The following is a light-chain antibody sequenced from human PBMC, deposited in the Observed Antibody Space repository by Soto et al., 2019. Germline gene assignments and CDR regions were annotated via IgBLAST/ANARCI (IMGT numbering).Light chain of an antibody. CDR1: QNVLSN. CDR3: QQSYITPVT. Sequence: EIVITQSPATLSLSPFERSTLSCRASQNVLSNLAWYQQKPGQAPRLLIYGASTRATGIPARFSGSGSGTGFTLTISSLQPEDFATYHCQQSYITPVTFGQGTRLEIK. V-gene: IGKV3-15*01. CDR2: GAS. J-gene: IGKJ5*01.